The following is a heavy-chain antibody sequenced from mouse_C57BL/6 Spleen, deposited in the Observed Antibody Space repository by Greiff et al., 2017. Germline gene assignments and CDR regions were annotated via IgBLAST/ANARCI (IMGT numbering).Heavy chain of an antibody. J-gene: IGHJ2*01. V-gene: IGHV1-69*01. CDR1: GYTFTSYW. Sequence: VQLQQSGAELVMPGASVKLSCKASGYTFTSYWMHWVKQRPGQGLEWIGEIDPSDSYTNYNQKFKGKSTLTVDKSSSTAYMQLSSLTSEDSAVYYCARRTAPLYYFDYWGQGTTLTVSS. CDR2: IDPSDSYT. CDR3: ARRTAPLYYFDY. D-gene: IGHD3-3*01.